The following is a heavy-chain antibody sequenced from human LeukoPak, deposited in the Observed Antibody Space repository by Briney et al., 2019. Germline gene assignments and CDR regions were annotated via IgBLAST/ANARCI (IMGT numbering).Heavy chain of an antibody. Sequence: ASVKVSCKASGYTFTSYDINWVRQATGQGLEWMGWMNPNSGNTGYAQKFQGRVTMTRNTSISTAYMELSSLRSEDTAVYYCARYSSGWEPLDYWGQGTLVTVSS. CDR3: ARYSSGWEPLDY. D-gene: IGHD6-19*01. CDR1: GYTFTSYD. J-gene: IGHJ4*02. CDR2: MNPNSGNT. V-gene: IGHV1-8*01.